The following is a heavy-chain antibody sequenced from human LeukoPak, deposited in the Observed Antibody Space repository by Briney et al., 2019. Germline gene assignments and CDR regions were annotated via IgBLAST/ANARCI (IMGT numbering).Heavy chain of an antibody. Sequence: SETLSLTCTVSGDSISSGDYYWSWIRQPAGKGLEWIGRISSSGSTNYNPSLKSRVTISVDTSKNQFSLKLSSVTAADTAVYYCARVGYSYGLVYWGQGTLVTVSS. D-gene: IGHD5-18*01. V-gene: IGHV4-61*02. CDR3: ARVGYSYGLVY. CDR1: GDSISSGDYY. J-gene: IGHJ4*02. CDR2: ISSSGST.